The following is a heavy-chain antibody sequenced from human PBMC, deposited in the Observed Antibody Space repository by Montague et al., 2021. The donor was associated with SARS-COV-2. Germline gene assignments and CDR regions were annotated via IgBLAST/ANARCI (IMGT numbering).Heavy chain of an antibody. Sequence: SETLSLTCTVSGGSISSSSYYRGWIRQPPGKGLEWIGSIYYSGSTYYNPSLKSRVTISVDTSKSQFSLKLSSVTAADTAVYYCARHRAAAGIWYFDLWGRGTLVTVSS. CDR2: IYYSGST. D-gene: IGHD6-13*01. J-gene: IGHJ2*01. CDR1: GGSISSSSYY. V-gene: IGHV4-39*01. CDR3: ARHRAAAGIWYFDL.